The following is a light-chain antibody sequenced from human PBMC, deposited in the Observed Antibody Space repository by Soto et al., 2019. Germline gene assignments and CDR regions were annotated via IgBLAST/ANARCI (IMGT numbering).Light chain of an antibody. V-gene: IGKV3-20*01. CDR1: QSVSSY. J-gene: IGKJ1*01. CDR3: QQYGSSLRT. CDR2: GAS. Sequence: EIVLTQSPGTLSLSPGERATLSCRASQSVSSYLAWYQQKPGQAPRLLIYGASSRATGVSDRFSGSGSGTDFTLTISRLEPEDFAVYYCQQYGSSLRTFGQGTKVDIK.